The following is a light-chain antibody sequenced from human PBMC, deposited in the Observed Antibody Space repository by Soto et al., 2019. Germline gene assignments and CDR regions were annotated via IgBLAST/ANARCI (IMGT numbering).Light chain of an antibody. CDR1: QSVNSY. CDR3: QPRSNWPFT. J-gene: IGKJ2*01. V-gene: IGKV3-11*01. CDR2: DAS. Sequence: EVVITQSQAILSLSPEGSATHSYRASQSVNSYLAWYQQKPGQAPRLLIYDASNRATGIPASFSGSGSGAYFTLTISSLEPEDFAVYYCQPRSNWPFTFGQGTKLEIK.